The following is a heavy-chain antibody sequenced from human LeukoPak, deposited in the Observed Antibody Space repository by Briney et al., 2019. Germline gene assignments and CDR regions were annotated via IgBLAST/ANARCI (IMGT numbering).Heavy chain of an antibody. D-gene: IGHD6-13*01. Sequence: PGGSLRLSCAASGFTFSSHTMSWVRQAPGKGLEWVSVITGSGGNTYYADSVKGRFTISKDNSKNTVYLQMSSLRVDDTAVYYCAKAASSSWPSYYYGMDVWGQGTTVTVSS. CDR2: ITGSGGNT. J-gene: IGHJ6*02. V-gene: IGHV3-23*01. CDR1: GFTFSSHT. CDR3: AKAASSSWPSYYYGMDV.